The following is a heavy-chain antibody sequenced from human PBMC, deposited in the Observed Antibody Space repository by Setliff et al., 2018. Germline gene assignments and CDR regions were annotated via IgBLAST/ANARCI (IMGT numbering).Heavy chain of an antibody. D-gene: IGHD3-22*01. Sequence: LSLSCAGSGVTVNKPWMHWVRQGPGKGLVWAARINSDESRTNYAGSVQGRFTISRDNSKNTLYLQMNSLRAEDTAVYYCAKDQPHKYDSSGSAPIDYWGQETPVTV. CDR3: AKDQPHKYDSSGSAPIDY. J-gene: IGHJ4*02. CDR1: GVTVNKPW. CDR2: INSDESRT. V-gene: IGHV3-74*01.